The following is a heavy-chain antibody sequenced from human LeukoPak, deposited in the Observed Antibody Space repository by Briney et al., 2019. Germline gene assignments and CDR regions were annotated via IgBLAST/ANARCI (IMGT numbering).Heavy chain of an antibody. Sequence: SEKVSCKASGYTFTGYYMHWVRQAPGQGLELMGWINPNSGGTNYAQKFQGRVTKTRDTSISTAYMELSRLRSDDTAVYYCARVVKSPGYSSSWYSYWGQGTLVTVSS. CDR1: GYTFTGYY. J-gene: IGHJ4*02. D-gene: IGHD6-13*01. CDR3: ARVVKSPGYSSSWYSY. CDR2: INPNSGGT. V-gene: IGHV1-2*02.